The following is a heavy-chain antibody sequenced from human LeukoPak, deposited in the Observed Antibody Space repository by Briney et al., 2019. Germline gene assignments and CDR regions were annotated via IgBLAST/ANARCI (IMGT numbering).Heavy chain of an antibody. CDR3: ARGLLGFPFDP. CDR1: GGSISSGGYY. CDR2: IYYSGST. J-gene: IGHJ5*02. D-gene: IGHD2/OR15-2a*01. V-gene: IGHV4-31*03. Sequence: SETLSLTCTVSGGSISSGGYYWSWIRQHPGKGLEWIGYIYYSGSTYYNPSLKSRVTISVDTSKNQFSLKLISVTAADTAVYYCARGLLGFPFDPWGQGTLVTVSS.